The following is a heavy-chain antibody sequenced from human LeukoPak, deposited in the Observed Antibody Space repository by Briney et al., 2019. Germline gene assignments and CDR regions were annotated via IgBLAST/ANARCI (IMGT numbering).Heavy chain of an antibody. D-gene: IGHD3-22*01. Sequence: GESLKISCKASGYRFTTDYIGWVRQMPGKGLEWMGIIYPDDSETDYSPSFQGQVSMSVDKSITTAYLQWSSLKASDTAIYYCARQAYGSHFDAFDIWGQGTMVTVSS. J-gene: IGHJ3*02. CDR2: IYPDDSET. CDR3: ARQAYGSHFDAFDI. V-gene: IGHV5-51*01. CDR1: GYRFTTDY.